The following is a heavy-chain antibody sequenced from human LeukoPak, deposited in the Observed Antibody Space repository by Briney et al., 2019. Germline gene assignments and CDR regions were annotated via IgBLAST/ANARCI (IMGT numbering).Heavy chain of an antibody. CDR1: GFTFSSYA. CDR3: ANGAPTSGWYSSDAFDI. Sequence: GGSLRLSCAASGFTFSSYAVSWVRQAPGKGLEWVSAISGSGGSTYYADSVKGRFTISRDNSKNTLYLQMNSLRAEDTAVYYCANGAPTSGWYSSDAFDIWGQGTMVTVSS. V-gene: IGHV3-23*01. CDR2: ISGSGGST. J-gene: IGHJ3*02. D-gene: IGHD6-19*01.